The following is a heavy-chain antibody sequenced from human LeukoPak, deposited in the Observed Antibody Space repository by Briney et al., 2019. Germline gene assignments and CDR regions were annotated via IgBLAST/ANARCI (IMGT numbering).Heavy chain of an antibody. CDR2: ISSSSTI. CDR3: ARSGQEAYYYDSSGYYGGDY. V-gene: IGHV3-48*02. J-gene: IGHJ4*02. CDR1: GXTFSSYS. D-gene: IGHD3-22*01. Sequence: TGGSLRLSCAASGXTFSSYSMNWVRQAPGKGLEWVSYISSSSTIYYADSVKGRFTISRDNAKNSLYLQMNSLRDEDTAVYYCARSGQEAYYYDSSGYYGGDYWGQGTLVTVSS.